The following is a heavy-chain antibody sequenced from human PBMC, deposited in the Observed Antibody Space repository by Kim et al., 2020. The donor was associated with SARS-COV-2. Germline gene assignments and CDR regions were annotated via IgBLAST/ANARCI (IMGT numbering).Heavy chain of an antibody. V-gene: IGHV3-7*03. Sequence: DSLKGRFTISRDNAKNSLYLQMNSLRAEDTAVYYCARDLYQLLLYGGMDVWGQGTTVTVSS. CDR3: ARDLYQLLLYGGMDV. D-gene: IGHD2-2*01. J-gene: IGHJ6*02.